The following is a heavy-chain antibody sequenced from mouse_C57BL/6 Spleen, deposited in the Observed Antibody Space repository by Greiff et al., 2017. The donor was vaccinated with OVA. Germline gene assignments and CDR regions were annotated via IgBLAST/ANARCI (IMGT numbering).Heavy chain of an antibody. Sequence: QVQLKQSGAELVRPGSSVKLSCKASGYTFTSYWMHWVKQRPIQGLEWIGNIDPSDSETHYNQKFKDKATLTVDKSSSTAYMQLSSLTSEDSAVYYCARSVYSNYEELAYWGQGTLVTVSA. D-gene: IGHD2-5*01. CDR3: ARSVYSNYEELAY. CDR2: IDPSDSET. J-gene: IGHJ3*01. V-gene: IGHV1-52*01. CDR1: GYTFTSYW.